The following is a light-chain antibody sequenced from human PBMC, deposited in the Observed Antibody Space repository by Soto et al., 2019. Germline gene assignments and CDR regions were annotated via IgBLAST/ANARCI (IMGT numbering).Light chain of an antibody. CDR1: SSNIGSNT. CDR2: NNN. J-gene: IGLJ1*01. V-gene: IGLV1-44*01. Sequence: QPVLTQPPSASGTPGQRVTISCSGSSSNIGSNTVNWYQQFPGTGPTLLIYNNNQQPSGVPDRFSDSKSGTSASLAISWLQSEDEADYFCAALDDSLNGYVFGTGTQLTVL. CDR3: AALDDSLNGYV.